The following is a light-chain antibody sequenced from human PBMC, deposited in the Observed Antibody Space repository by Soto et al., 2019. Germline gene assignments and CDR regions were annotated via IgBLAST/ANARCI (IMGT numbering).Light chain of an antibody. V-gene: IGKV3-15*01. CDR2: GAS. Sequence: EIVLTQSPATLSVSPGERVTLSCRASQSVDINLAWYQQKPGQAPRLLIYGASTRAIDMPGRFSGRGSGTEFTLTISSLQSEDFAVYYCQQYRNWPRTFGQGTKVDIK. CDR1: QSVDIN. J-gene: IGKJ1*01. CDR3: QQYRNWPRT.